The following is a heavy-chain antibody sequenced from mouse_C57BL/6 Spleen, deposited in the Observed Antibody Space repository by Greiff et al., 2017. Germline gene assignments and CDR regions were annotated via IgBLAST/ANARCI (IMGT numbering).Heavy chain of an antibody. CDR2: IYPGDGDT. CDR3: ARRDYSPYYAMDY. CDR1: GYAFSSSW. D-gene: IGHD2-12*01. Sequence: QVQLQQSGPELVKPGASVKISCKASGYAFSSSWMNWVNQRPGKGLEWIGRIYPGDGDTNYNGKFKGKATLTADKSSSTAYMQLSSLTSEDSAVYFCARRDYSPYYAMDYWGQGTSVTVSS. J-gene: IGHJ4*01. V-gene: IGHV1-82*01.